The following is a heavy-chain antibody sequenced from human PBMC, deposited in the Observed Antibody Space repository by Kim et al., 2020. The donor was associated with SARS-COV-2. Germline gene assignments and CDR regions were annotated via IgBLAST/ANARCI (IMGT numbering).Heavy chain of an antibody. J-gene: IGHJ3*02. V-gene: IGHV1-46*01. D-gene: IGHD3-10*01. Sequence: TSYAQKFQGRVTMTRDTSTSTVYMELSSLRSEDTAVYYCASPGLFDAFDIWGQGTMVTVSS. CDR2: T. CDR3: ASPGLFDAFDI.